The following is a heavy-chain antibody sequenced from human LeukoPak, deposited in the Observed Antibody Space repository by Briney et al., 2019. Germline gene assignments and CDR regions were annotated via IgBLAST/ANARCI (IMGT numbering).Heavy chain of an antibody. Sequence: TSGTLSLTCAVSGGSISSSNWWSWVRQPPGKGLEWIGEIYHSGSTNYNPSLKSRVTISVDKSKNQFSLKLSSVTAADTAVYYCATRSTCGGDCYPFDYWGQGTLVTVSS. V-gene: IGHV4-4*02. D-gene: IGHD2-21*02. J-gene: IGHJ4*02. CDR3: ATRSTCGGDCYPFDY. CDR2: IYHSGST. CDR1: GGSISSSNW.